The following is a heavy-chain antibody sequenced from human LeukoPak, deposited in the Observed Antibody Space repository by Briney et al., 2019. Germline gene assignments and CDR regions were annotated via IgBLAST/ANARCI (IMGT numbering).Heavy chain of an antibody. CDR3: AKPYGGNFGYYFDY. D-gene: IGHD4-17*01. Sequence: QPGGSLRLSCAASEFTFSSYAMTWVRQAPGKALEWVSAIGGSGGRTHYADSVRGRFTISRDNSKNTLYLQMNSLRAEDTAVYYCAKPYGGNFGYYFDYWGQGTLVTVSS. CDR2: IGGSGGRT. CDR1: EFTFSSYA. V-gene: IGHV3-23*01. J-gene: IGHJ4*02.